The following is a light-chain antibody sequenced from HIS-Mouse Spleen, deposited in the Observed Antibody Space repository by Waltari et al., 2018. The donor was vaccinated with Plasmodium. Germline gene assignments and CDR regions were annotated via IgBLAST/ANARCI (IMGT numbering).Light chain of an antibody. CDR1: ELPKKY. V-gene: IGLV3-10*01. J-gene: IGLJ3*02. Sequence: SYELTQPPSVSVSPGQTARIPCSGEELPKKYAYWYQQKSGQAPVLVIYEASKRPPRIPERFSGSSSGTMATLTISGAQVEDEADYYCYSTDSSGNHRVFGGGTKLTVL. CDR3: YSTDSSGNHRV. CDR2: EAS.